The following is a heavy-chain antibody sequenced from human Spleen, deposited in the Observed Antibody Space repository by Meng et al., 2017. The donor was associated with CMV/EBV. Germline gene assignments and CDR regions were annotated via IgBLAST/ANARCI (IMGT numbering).Heavy chain of an antibody. J-gene: IGHJ4*02. CDR2: ITYDGSNK. CDR3: ARDSQDYFDY. Sequence: VQWVRSGGGGVQPGGSLRLSGSASCCTVSSYSRHWVRQPPGKGLECVAVITYDGSNKYYAYSVKGRFTISRDNSKNTLYLQMNSLSAEDTAVYYCARDSQDYFDYWGQGTLVTVSS. V-gene: IGHV3-30-3*01. CDR1: CCTVSSYS.